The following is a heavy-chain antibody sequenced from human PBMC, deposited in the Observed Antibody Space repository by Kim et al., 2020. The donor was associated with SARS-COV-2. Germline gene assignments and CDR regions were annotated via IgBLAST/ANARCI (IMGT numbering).Heavy chain of an antibody. CDR3: ARPRYDGFDY. Sequence: EKYYVDSVKGRFTISRDNAKNSLYLQMNSLRAEDTAVYYCARPRYDGFDYWGQGTLVTVSS. V-gene: IGHV3-7*03. J-gene: IGHJ4*02. CDR2: EK. D-gene: IGHD1-1*01.